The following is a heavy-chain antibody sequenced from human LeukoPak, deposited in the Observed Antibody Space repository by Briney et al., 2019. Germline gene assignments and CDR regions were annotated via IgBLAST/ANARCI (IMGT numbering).Heavy chain of an antibody. D-gene: IGHD3-10*01. CDR1: AFNFGDYN. CDR3: SRGQLYPYGPEFDY. J-gene: IGHJ4*02. V-gene: IGHV3-49*03. CDR2: VRAKIHGGTT. Sequence: GGSLRLYCSGSAFNFGDYNMDWLRQAPGKGLEWVGHVRAKIHGGTTDYAASVKGRFTISRDDSKSVVYLQMTSLQSEDTAVYYCSRGQLYPYGPEFDYWGQGTLVTVSS.